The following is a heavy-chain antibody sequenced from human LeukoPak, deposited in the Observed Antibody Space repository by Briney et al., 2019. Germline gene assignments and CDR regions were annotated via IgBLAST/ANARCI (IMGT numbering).Heavy chain of an antibody. J-gene: IGHJ4*02. CDR3: AKVYSGTYWASGFDY. CDR1: GFTSSSYA. V-gene: IGHV3-23*01. Sequence: PGGSLRLSCAASGFTSSSYAMSWVRQAPGKGLEWVSVISVTGGSTYYADSVRGRFTISRDKSKNTLYLQLDSLRAEDTATYYCAKVYSGTYWASGFDYWGQGILVTVSS. CDR2: ISVTGGST. D-gene: IGHD1-26*01.